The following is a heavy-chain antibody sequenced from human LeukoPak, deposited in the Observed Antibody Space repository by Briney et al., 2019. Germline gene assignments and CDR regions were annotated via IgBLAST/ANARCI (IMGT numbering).Heavy chain of an antibody. J-gene: IGHJ3*02. CDR1: GFTFSSHW. CDR2: IDQDGSEI. V-gene: IGHV3-7*04. D-gene: IGHD3-22*01. CDR3: ARGHYDCNM. Sequence: GGSLRLSCAASGFTFSSHWMTWVRQGPGKVLEWVANIDQDGSEINYVDSVKGRFTISRDNAKNSLYLQMNSLRAEDTAVYYCARGHYDCNMWGQGTIITVSS.